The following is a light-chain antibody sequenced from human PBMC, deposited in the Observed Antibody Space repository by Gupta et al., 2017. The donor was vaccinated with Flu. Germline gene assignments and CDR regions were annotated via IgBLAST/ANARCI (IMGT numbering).Light chain of an antibody. CDR3: MQNIHHPWT. CDR2: EVS. J-gene: IGKJ1*01. V-gene: IGKV2D-29*01. Sequence: DVVMTQTQLSLLVIHGQPASISCKSSQSLLYSEGKIYLYWYVQRPGQPPQPLIYEVSNRFSGVSERFRGSGSGTDFTLQISRVEAEDVGVYYCMQNIHHPWTFGRGTKVEIK. CDR1: QSLLYSEGKIY.